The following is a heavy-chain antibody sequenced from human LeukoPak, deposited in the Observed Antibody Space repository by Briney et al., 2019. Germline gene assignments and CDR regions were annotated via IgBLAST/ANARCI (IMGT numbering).Heavy chain of an antibody. D-gene: IGHD5-18*01. CDR3: ARVAAYSYGYCLDY. CDR2: ISAYNGNT. Sequence: ASVKVSCKASGYTFTSYGISWVRQAPGQGLEWMGWISAYNGNTNYAQKFQGRVTMTTDTSTSTAYMELRSLRSDDTAVYYCARVAAYSYGYCLDYWGQGTLVTVSS. J-gene: IGHJ4*02. V-gene: IGHV1-18*01. CDR1: GYTFTSYG.